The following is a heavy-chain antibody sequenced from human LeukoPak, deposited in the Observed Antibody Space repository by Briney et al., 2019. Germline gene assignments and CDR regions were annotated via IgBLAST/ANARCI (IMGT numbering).Heavy chain of an antibody. D-gene: IGHD3-3*01. Sequence: GASVKVSCKASGYTFTGYYMHWVRQAPGQGLEWMGWINPNSGGTNYAQKFQGRVTTTRDTSISTAYMELSRLRSDDTAVYYCARVRDDFWSGYRLPTDYWGQGTLVTVSS. CDR1: GYTFTGYY. J-gene: IGHJ4*02. V-gene: IGHV1-2*02. CDR2: INPNSGGT. CDR3: ARVRDDFWSGYRLPTDY.